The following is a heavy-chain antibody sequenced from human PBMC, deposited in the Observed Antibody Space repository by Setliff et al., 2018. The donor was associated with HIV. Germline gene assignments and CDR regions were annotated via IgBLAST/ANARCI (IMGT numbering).Heavy chain of an antibody. J-gene: IGHJ6*03. CDR1: GGSISSYY. CDR2: FFPGGST. V-gene: IGHV4-4*07. Sequence: PSETLSLTCTVSGGSISSYYWNWLRQPAGKGLEWIGRFFPGGSTNYNPSLNSRVSMSVDTSNNQFSLKLTSMTAADTAVYYRARGVRGTQVLATIGGEDYFYYYMDIWGKGTTVTVS. D-gene: IGHD5-12*01. CDR3: ARGVRGTQVLATIGGEDYFYYYMDI.